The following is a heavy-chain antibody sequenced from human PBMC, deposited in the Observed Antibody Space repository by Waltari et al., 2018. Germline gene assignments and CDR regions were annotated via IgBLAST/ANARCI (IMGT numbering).Heavy chain of an antibody. Sequence: DVQLLESGGGLVQPGGSLRLSCAPSGFTFDDYAMHWVRQAPGKGLEWVSGISWNSGSIGYADSVKGRFTISRDNAKNSLYLQMNSLRAEDTALYYCAKRAYDSSGPLDYWGQGTLVTVSS. CDR1: GFTFDDYA. CDR2: ISWNSGSI. V-gene: IGHV3-9*01. D-gene: IGHD3-22*01. CDR3: AKRAYDSSGPLDY. J-gene: IGHJ4*02.